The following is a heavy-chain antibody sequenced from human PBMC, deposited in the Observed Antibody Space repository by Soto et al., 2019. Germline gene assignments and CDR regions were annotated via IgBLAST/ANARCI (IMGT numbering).Heavy chain of an antibody. CDR3: AKADGEQWLLPHLDK. J-gene: IGHJ4*02. V-gene: IGHV3-23*01. Sequence: EVQLLESGGGFVQPGGSLRLSCAATGFTFSVYAMTWVRQAPGKGLEWVSAVTANGGSTYSADSVKGRFSIARDDSTNTLSLQMNNLRVEDTAQYYCAKADGEQWLLPHLDKWGQGTLVTVS. D-gene: IGHD6-19*01. CDR2: VTANGGST. CDR1: GFTFSVYA.